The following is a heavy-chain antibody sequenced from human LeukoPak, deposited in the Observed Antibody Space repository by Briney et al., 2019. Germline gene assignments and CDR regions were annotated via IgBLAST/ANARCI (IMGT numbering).Heavy chain of an antibody. J-gene: IGHJ4*02. CDR2: ISGSGGST. D-gene: IGHD3-22*01. V-gene: IGHV3-23*01. CDR1: GFAFSTHN. Sequence: PGGSLRLSCAASGFAFSTHNMSWVRQAPGKGLEWVSAISGSGGSTYYADSVKGRFTISRDNSKNTLYLQMNSLRAEDTAVYYCAKLDSSGYYYFDYWGQGTLVTVSS. CDR3: AKLDSSGYYYFDY.